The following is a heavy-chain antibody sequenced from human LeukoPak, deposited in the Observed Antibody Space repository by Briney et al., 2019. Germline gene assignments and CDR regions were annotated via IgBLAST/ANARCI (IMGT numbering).Heavy chain of an antibody. CDR1: GYTFTDYY. V-gene: IGHV1-2*02. J-gene: IGHJ4*01. D-gene: IGHD3-9*01. Sequence: ASVKVSCKASGYTFTDYYMHWVRQVPGQGLEWMGWINPNSGGTNYAQKFQGRVTMTRDTSITTAYMELSSLKSDDTAVYYCARDFEESRYFDFLFSMGYWGHGALVTVSS. CDR3: ARDFEESRYFDFLFSMGY. CDR2: INPNSGGT.